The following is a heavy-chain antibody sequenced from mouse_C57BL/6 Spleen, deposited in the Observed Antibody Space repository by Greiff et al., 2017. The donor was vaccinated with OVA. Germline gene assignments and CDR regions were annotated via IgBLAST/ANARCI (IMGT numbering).Heavy chain of an antibody. V-gene: IGHV5-4*01. J-gene: IGHJ2*01. CDR1: GFTFSSYA. CDR3: ARDRDSYYFDY. CDR2: ISDGGSYT. Sequence: EVKLVESGGGLVKPGGSLKLSCAASGFTFSSYAMSWVRQTPEKRLEWVATISDGGSYTYYPDNVKGRITISRDNAKNNLYLQMSHLKSEDTAMYYCARDRDSYYFDYWGQGTTLTVSS.